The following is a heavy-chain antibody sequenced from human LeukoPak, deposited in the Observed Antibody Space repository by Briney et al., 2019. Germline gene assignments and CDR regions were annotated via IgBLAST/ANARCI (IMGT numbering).Heavy chain of an antibody. J-gene: IGHJ4*02. CDR2: IWYDGSNK. Sequence: PGGSLRLSCAASGFTFSSYGTHWVRQAPGKGLEWVAVIWYDGSNKYYADSVKGRFTISRDNSKNTLYLQMNSLRAEDTAVYYCAKTKRGYSYGYNDYWGQGTLVTVSS. D-gene: IGHD5-18*01. CDR3: AKTKRGYSYGYNDY. CDR1: GFTFSSYG. V-gene: IGHV3-33*06.